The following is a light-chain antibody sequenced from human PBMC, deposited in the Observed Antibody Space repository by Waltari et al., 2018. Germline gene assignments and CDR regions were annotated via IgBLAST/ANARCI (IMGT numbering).Light chain of an antibody. CDR1: QSITNW. J-gene: IGKJ1*01. Sequence: DIQMTQSPSTLSASVGDRVTITCRASQSITNWLAWYQQKPGKAPKLLIYRASNLESGVPSRRSGSGSGTEFTLTISSLQPDDFATYYCQQYDNYWTFGQGTKVEIK. CDR2: RAS. V-gene: IGKV1-5*03. CDR3: QQYDNYWT.